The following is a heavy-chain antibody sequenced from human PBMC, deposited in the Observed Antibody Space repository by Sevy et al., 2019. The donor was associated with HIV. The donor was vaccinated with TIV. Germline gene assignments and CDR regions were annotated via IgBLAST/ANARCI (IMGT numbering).Heavy chain of an antibody. J-gene: IGHJ3*02. V-gene: IGHV3-13*01. CDR3: ARGTRGLDAFDI. CDR1: GFTFSSYD. Sequence: GGSLRLSCAASGFTFSSYDMHWVRQATGKGLEWVSAIGTAGDTYYPGSVKGRFTISRENAKNSLYLQMNSLRAGDTAVYYCARGTRGLDAFDIWGQGTMVTVSS. CDR2: IGTAGDT. D-gene: IGHD3-10*01.